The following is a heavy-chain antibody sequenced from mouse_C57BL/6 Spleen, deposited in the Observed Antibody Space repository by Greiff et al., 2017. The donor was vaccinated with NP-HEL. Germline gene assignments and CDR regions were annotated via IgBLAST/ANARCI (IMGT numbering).Heavy chain of an antibody. CDR1: GFTFSSYA. CDR3: TRSGYYGSYAMDY. D-gene: IGHD1-1*01. CDR2: ISSGGDYI. V-gene: IGHV5-9-1*02. J-gene: IGHJ4*01. Sequence: EVKLMESGEGLVKPGGSLKLSCAASGFTFSSYAMSWVRQTPEKRLEWVAYISSGGDYIYYADTVKGRFTISRDNARNTLYLQMSSLKSEDTAMYYCTRSGYYGSYAMDYWGQGTSVTVSS.